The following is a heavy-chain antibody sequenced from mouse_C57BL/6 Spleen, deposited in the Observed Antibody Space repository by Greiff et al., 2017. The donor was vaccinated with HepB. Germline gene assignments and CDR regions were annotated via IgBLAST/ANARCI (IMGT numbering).Heavy chain of an antibody. D-gene: IGHD2-4*01. CDR3: ARQYDYDPYYFDY. CDR2: ISSGGSYT. Sequence: EVQLQESGGDLVKPGGSLKLSCAASGFTFSSYGMSWVRQTPDKRLEWVATISSGGSYTYYPDSVKGRFTISRDNAKNTLYLQMSSLKSEDTAMYYCARQYDYDPYYFDYWGQGTTLTVSS. J-gene: IGHJ2*01. CDR1: GFTFSSYG. V-gene: IGHV5-6*01.